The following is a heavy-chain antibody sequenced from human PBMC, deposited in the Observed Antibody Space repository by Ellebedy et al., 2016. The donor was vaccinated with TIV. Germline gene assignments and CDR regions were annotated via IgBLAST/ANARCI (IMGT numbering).Heavy chain of an antibody. CDR2: ITGSGSSA. CDR1: GFTFGSFA. Sequence: GGSLRLXXAASGFTFGSFAMTWVRQAPGKGLEWVVGITGSGSSADYADSVKGRFTISRDNPKNTLYLQMNSRRAEDTAVYYCAKCRATTWYDWFDPWGQGTLVTVSS. V-gene: IGHV3-23*01. J-gene: IGHJ5*02. CDR3: AKCRATTWYDWFDP. D-gene: IGHD6-13*01.